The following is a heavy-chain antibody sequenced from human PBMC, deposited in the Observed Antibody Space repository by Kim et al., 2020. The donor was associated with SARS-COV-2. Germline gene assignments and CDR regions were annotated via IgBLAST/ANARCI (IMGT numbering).Heavy chain of an antibody. Sequence: GGSLRLSCAASGFTVSSNYMSWVRQAPGKGLEWVSVIYSGGSTYYADSVKGRFTISRDNSKNTLYLQMNSLRAEDTAVYYCARFITILRAFDYWGQGTLVTVSS. CDR2: IYSGGST. J-gene: IGHJ4*02. V-gene: IGHV3-53*01. D-gene: IGHD3-3*01. CDR3: ARFITILRAFDY. CDR1: GFTVSSNY.